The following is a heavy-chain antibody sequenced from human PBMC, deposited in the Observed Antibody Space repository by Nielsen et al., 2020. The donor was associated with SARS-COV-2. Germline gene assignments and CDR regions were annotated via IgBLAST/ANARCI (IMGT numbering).Heavy chain of an antibody. CDR1: GYSFTSYW. D-gene: IGHD3-10*01. CDR2: IYPGDSDT. Sequence: GESLKISCQGSGYSFTSYWIGWVRQMPGKGLEWMGIIYPGDSDTRYSPSFQGQVTISADKSISTAYLQWSSLKASDTAMYYCARLYYGSGSYGLLAYYYGMDVWGQGTTVTVSS. CDR3: ARLYYGSGSYGLLAYYYGMDV. V-gene: IGHV5-51*01. J-gene: IGHJ6*02.